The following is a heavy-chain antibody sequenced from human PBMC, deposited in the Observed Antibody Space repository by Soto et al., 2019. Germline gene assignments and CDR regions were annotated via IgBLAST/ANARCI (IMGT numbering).Heavy chain of an antibody. D-gene: IGHD6-13*01. CDR1: GCTFTGYY. CDR2: INPNSGGT. J-gene: IGHJ3*02. V-gene: IGHV1-2*04. Sequence: GSSVKVSCKASGCTFTGYYMHWVRQAPGQGLEWMGWINPNSGGTNYAQKFQGWVTMTRDTSISTAYMELSRLRSDDTAVYYCARSTRYSSSWYLAFDIWGQGTMVTVSS. CDR3: ARSTRYSSSWYLAFDI.